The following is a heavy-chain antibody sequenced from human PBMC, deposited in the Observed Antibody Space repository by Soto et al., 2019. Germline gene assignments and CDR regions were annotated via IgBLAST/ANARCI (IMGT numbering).Heavy chain of an antibody. J-gene: IGHJ4*02. CDR1: GFTFSSYA. V-gene: IGHV3-23*01. D-gene: IGHD3-22*01. CDR3: AKSRYSDSSGDFYDY. CDR2: IGGRGRTT. Sequence: GGSLRLSCAASGFTFSSYAMSWVRQAPGKGLEWVSGIGGRGRTTYYADSVKGRFTISRDNSNNTLFLQINSLRAEDTAVYYCAKSRYSDSSGDFYDYWGQGTLVTVAS.